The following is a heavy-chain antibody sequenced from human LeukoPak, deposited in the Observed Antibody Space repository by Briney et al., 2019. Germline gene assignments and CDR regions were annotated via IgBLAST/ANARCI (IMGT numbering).Heavy chain of an antibody. CDR2: MWADGYSY. Sequence: PGRTLRLSCAASGFTFNDYGMHWVRQAPGKGLEWVAIMWADGYSYHYADSVRGRFTVSTDNSKNTEYLQMNSLEAEDTAVYYCAKKGGTGWSENWFDAWGQGTLVTVSS. CDR3: AKKGGTGWSENWFDA. D-gene: IGHD6-19*01. CDR1: GFTFNDYG. V-gene: IGHV3-33*06. J-gene: IGHJ5*02.